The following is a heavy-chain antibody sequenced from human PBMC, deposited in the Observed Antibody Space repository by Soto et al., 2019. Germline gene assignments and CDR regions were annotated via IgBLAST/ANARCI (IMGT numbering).Heavy chain of an antibody. CDR1: GFTFSNNG. D-gene: IGHD2-8*01. Sequence: GGSLRLSCAASGFTFSNNGMHWVRQPPGKGLEWVAVISYDGSNKYYADSVKGRFTISRDNSKNTLYLQMNSLRAEDTAVYYCAKALIKVYDPCDIWGQGTMVTVSS. J-gene: IGHJ3*02. CDR3: AKALIKVYDPCDI. V-gene: IGHV3-30*18. CDR2: ISYDGSNK.